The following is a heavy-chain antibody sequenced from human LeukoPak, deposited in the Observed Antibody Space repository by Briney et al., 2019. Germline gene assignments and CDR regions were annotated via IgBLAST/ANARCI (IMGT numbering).Heavy chain of an antibody. CDR2: IYYSGST. CDR3: ARFTTVTTLRFYDY. J-gene: IGHJ4*02. D-gene: IGHD4-17*01. CDR1: GGSISSSYYY. Sequence: ASETLSLTCTDSGGSISSSYYYWSWIRQPPGKGLEWIGYIYYSGSTYYNPSLKSRVTISVDTSKNQFSLKLSSVTAADTAVYYCARFTTVTTLRFYDYWGQGTLVTVSS. V-gene: IGHV4-30-4*01.